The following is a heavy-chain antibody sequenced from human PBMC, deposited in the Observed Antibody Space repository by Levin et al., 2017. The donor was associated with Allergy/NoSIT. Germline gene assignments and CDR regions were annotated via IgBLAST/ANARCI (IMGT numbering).Heavy chain of an antibody. CDR3: ATKPRLLDY. V-gene: IGHV3-7*01. CDR2: INHDGSER. J-gene: IGHJ4*02. Sequence: PGGSLRLSCTVIGITFDKTWMNWVRQAPGKGLEWVAYINHDGSERKYVDSVKGRFTISRDNDKSSLYLQMNSLTAEDSAVYYCATKPRLLDYCGQGTLVTVSS. D-gene: IGHD4-11*01. CDR1: GITFDKTW.